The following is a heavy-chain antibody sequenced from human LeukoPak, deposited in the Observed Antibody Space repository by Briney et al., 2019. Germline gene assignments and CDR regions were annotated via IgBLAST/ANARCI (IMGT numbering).Heavy chain of an antibody. V-gene: IGHV3-23*01. CDR1: GFTFSSYG. D-gene: IGHD1-26*01. J-gene: IGHJ4*02. CDR3: ARAFSGSYSYLCGY. CDR2: ISGSGGST. Sequence: PGGSLRLSCAASGFTFSSYGMSWVRQAPGKGLEWVSAISGSGGSTYYADSVKGRFTISRDNGKNTLYLQMNSLRAEDTAVYYCARAFSGSYSYLCGYWGQGTLVTVSS.